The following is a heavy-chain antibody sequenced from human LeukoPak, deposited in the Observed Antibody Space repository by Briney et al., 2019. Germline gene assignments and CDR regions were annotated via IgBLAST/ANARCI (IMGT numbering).Heavy chain of an antibody. D-gene: IGHD2-2*01. CDR3: ARGPTYCSSTSCYSGFAFDI. V-gene: IGHV4-59*01. CDR2: IYYSGST. Sequence: PSETLSLTCTVSGGSIGSYYWSWIRQPPGKGLEWIGYIYYSGSTNYNPSLKSRVTISVDTSKNQFSLKLSSVTAADTAVYYCARGPTYCSSTSCYSGFAFDIWGQGTMVTVSS. J-gene: IGHJ3*02. CDR1: GGSIGSYY.